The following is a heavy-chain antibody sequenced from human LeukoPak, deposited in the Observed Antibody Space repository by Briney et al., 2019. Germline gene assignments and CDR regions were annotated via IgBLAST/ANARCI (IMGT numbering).Heavy chain of an antibody. J-gene: IGHJ3*02. CDR1: GGSISSYY. CDR3: ARVAPQARGYSYGYSGAFDI. V-gene: IGHV4-59*01. CDR2: IYYSGST. Sequence: PSETLSLTCTVSGGSISSYYWSWIRQPPGKGLEWIGYIYYSGSTNYNPSLKSRVTISVDTSKNQFSLKLSSVTAADTAVYYCARVAPQARGYSYGYSGAFDIWGQGTMVTVSS. D-gene: IGHD5-18*01.